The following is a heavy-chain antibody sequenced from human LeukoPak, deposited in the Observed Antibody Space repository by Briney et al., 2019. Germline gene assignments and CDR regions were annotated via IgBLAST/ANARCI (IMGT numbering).Heavy chain of an antibody. J-gene: IGHJ4*02. CDR3: ARGVEQLAANTLAY. CDR2: LYCDGNT. V-gene: IGHV3-53*01. CDR1: GFTVITND. Sequence: AGSLTLSCAASGFTVITNDMTWIRQSPGKGLEWISVLYCDGNTNYADSVQGRFTISGDNSKNTLYLELNTVSPADTAVYYCARGVEQLAANTLAYWGQGTMVTVSS. D-gene: IGHD1-1*01.